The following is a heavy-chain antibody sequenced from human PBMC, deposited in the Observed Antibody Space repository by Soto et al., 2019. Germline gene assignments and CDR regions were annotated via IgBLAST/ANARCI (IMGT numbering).Heavy chain of an antibody. CDR3: ARGGDYYYGLDV. J-gene: IGHJ6*02. D-gene: IGHD3-16*01. V-gene: IGHV1-18*01. CDR2: ISAFNGQT. Sequence: ASVKVSCKAPGYTFTSYGVSWVRQAPGQGLEWMGWISAFNGQTNYIQKVQGRVTLTTEASTSTAYMELRSLRSDDTAVYYCARGGDYYYGLDVWGQGTTVTVSS. CDR1: GYTFTSYG.